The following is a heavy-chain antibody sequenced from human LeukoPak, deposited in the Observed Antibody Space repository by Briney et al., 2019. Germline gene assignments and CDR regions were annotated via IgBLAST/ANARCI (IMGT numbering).Heavy chain of an antibody. CDR2: INPSGGST. D-gene: IGHD1-7*01. Sequence: ASVKVSCRASGYTFTSYYMHWVRQAPGQGLEWMGIINPSGGSTSYAQKFQGRVTMTRDMSTSTAYMELSSLRSEDTAVYYCARQSDNWNYADDYWGQGTLVTVSS. J-gene: IGHJ4*02. V-gene: IGHV1-46*01. CDR3: ARQSDNWNYADDY. CDR1: GYTFTSYY.